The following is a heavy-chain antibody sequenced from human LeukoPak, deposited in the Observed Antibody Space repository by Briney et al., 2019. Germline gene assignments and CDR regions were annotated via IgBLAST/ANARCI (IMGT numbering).Heavy chain of an antibody. CDR1: GGSISSYY. V-gene: IGHV4-59*01. CDR3: ARDHGGWHYYYMDV. CDR2: IYYSGST. J-gene: IGHJ6*03. D-gene: IGHD6-19*01. Sequence: SETLSLTCTVSGGSISSYYWSWLRQPPGKGLEWIGYIYYSGSTNYNPSLKSRVTISVDTSKNQFSLKLSSVTAADTAVYYCARDHGGWHYYYMDVWGKGTTVTISS.